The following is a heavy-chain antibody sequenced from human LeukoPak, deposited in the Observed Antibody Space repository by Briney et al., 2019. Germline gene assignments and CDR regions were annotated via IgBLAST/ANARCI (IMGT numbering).Heavy chain of an antibody. Sequence: SETLSLTCTVSGGSISSYYWSWIRQPAGKGLEWIGRIYTSGSTNYNPSLKSRVTMSVDTSKKQFSLKLSSVTAADTAVYYCARVSSSWYQDWYFDLWGRGTLVTVSS. J-gene: IGHJ2*01. CDR2: IYTSGST. D-gene: IGHD6-13*01. CDR1: GGSISSYY. CDR3: ARVSSSWYQDWYFDL. V-gene: IGHV4-4*07.